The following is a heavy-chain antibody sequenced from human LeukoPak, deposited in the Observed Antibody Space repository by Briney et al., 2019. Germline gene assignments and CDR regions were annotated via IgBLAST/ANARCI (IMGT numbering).Heavy chain of an antibody. J-gene: IGHJ4*02. CDR1: GFTFSSYS. CDR3: AKDQVWIVVGSFDY. V-gene: IGHV3-23*01. CDR2: ISGSGGST. D-gene: IGHD3-22*01. Sequence: GSLRLSCAASGFTFSSYSMSWVRQAPGKGLEWVSGISGSGGSTYYADSVKGRFTISRDNSKNTLYLQMTSLRAEDTAVYYCAKDQVWIVVGSFDYWGQGTLVTVSS.